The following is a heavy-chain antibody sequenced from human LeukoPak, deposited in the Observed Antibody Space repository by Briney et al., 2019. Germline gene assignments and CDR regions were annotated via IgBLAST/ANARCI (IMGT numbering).Heavy chain of an antibody. Sequence: ASVKVSCKASGYTFTSYAMHWVRQAPGQRLEWMGWINAGNGNTKYSQKFQGRVTITRDTSASTAYMELSSLRSEDTAVYYCARDAALAVAGFFDYWGQGTLVTVSS. CDR1: GYTFTSYA. D-gene: IGHD6-19*01. CDR3: ARDAALAVAGFFDY. CDR2: INAGNGNT. V-gene: IGHV1-3*01. J-gene: IGHJ4*02.